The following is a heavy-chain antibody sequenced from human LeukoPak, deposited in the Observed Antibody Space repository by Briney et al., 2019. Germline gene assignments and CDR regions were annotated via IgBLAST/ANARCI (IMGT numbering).Heavy chain of an antibody. J-gene: IGHJ4*02. CDR2: IYSSGST. CDR1: GGPISSGSYY. D-gene: IGHD3-10*02. V-gene: IGHV4-61*02. Sequence: SQTLSLTCTVSGGPISSGSYYWSWIRQPPGKGLEWIGRIYSSGSTNYNPSLKSRVAISVDTSKNQFSLKLSSVTAADTAVYYCARSTGSTMFIDYWGQGTLVTVSS. CDR3: ARSTGSTMFIDY.